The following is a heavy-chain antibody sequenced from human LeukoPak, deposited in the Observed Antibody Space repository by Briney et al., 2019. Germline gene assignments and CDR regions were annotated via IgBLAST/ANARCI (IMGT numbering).Heavy chain of an antibody. CDR1: EFTFSSYG. J-gene: IGHJ4*02. D-gene: IGHD2-2*01. CDR2: IRYDGSNK. CDR3: AKSKRISSIVVVPAAIDY. Sequence: GGSLRLSCAASEFTFSSYGMHWVRQAPGKGLEWVAFIRYDGSNKYYADSVKGRFTISRDNSKNTLYLQMNSLRAEDTAVYYCAKSKRISSIVVVPAAIDYWGQGTLVTVSS. V-gene: IGHV3-30*02.